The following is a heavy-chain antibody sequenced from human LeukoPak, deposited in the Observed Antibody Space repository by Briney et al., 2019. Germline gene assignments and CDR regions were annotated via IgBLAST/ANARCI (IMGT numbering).Heavy chain of an antibody. Sequence: PSETLSLTCTVSGGSISSSSYYWGWIRQPPGKGLEWIGSIYYSGSTYYNPSLKSRVTISVDTSKNRFSLKLSSVTAADTAVYYCARGLGYCSGGSCYGDNWFDPWGQGTLVTVSS. CDR1: GGSISSSSYY. D-gene: IGHD2-15*01. J-gene: IGHJ5*02. CDR3: ARGLGYCSGGSCYGDNWFDP. CDR2: IYYSGST. V-gene: IGHV4-39*07.